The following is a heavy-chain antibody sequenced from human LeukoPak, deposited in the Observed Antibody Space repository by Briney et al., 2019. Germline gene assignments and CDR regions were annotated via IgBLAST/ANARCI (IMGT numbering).Heavy chain of an antibody. CDR1: GFTFSSYW. CDR2: IKQDGSEK. CDR3: ARGKVPAALDY. J-gene: IGHJ4*02. Sequence: GGSLRLSCAASGFTFSSYWMSWVRQAPGKGLEWVANIKQDGSEKYYVDSVKGRFTISRDNSKNTLYLQMNSLRAEDTAVYYCARGKVPAALDYWGQGTLVTVSS. V-gene: IGHV3-7*01. D-gene: IGHD2-2*01.